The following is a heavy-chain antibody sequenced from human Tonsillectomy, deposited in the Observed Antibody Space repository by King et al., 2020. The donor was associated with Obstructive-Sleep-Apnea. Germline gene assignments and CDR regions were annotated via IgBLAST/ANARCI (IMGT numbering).Heavy chain of an antibody. V-gene: IGHV3-7*03. CDR1: GFTFSSYW. Sequence: EVQLVESGGGLVQPGGSLRLSCAASGFTFSSYWMSWVRQAPGKGLEWVANIKQEGSEKYFVDSVKGRFTISSDNAKNSLYLQMNSLRAEDTAVYYCARASTGYSSGWNDYWGQGTLVTVSS. J-gene: IGHJ4*02. CDR2: IKQEGSEK. CDR3: ARASTGYSSGWNDY. D-gene: IGHD6-19*01.